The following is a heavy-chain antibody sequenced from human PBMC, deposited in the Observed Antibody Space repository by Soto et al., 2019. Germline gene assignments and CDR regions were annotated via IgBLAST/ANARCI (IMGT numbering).Heavy chain of an antibody. Sequence: QITLKESGPTLVKPTQTLTLTCTFSGFSLSNNGEAVGWFRQSPGKALEWLVLIYWDEDNRYNPTLRTRLSTTKDTSKNQVVLTLTNMDPVDTATYYCARYVATSPAGWFEPWGQGIPVTVSS. D-gene: IGHD3-10*02. J-gene: IGHJ5*02. V-gene: IGHV2-5*02. CDR2: IYWDEDN. CDR3: ARYVATSPAGWFEP. CDR1: GFSLSNNGEA.